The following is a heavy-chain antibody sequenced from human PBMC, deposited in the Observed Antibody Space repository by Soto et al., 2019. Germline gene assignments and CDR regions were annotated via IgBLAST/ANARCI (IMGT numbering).Heavy chain of an antibody. CDR3: ASYYMDV. CDR2: ILYDGSKK. CDR1: AFTFSSYD. Sequence: GGSLRLSCAASAFTFSSYDMHWVRQAPGKGLEWVAVILYDGSKKYYADSVKGRFTISRDNSKNTLYLQMNSLRAEDTAVYYCASYYMDVWGKGTTVTVSS. J-gene: IGHJ6*03. V-gene: IGHV3-30-3*01.